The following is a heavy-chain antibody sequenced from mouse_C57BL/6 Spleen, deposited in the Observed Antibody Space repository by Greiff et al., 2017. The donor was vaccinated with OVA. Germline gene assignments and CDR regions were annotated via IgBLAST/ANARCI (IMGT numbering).Heavy chain of an antibody. V-gene: IGHV3-6*01. Sequence: EVQLQESGPGLVKPSQSLSLTCSVTGYSITSGYYWNWIRQFPGNKLEWMGYISYDGSNNYNPSLKNRISITRDTSKNQFFLKLNSVTTEDTATYYCARDFGNFAYWGQGTLVTVSA. CDR2: ISYDGSN. CDR3: ARDFGNFAY. J-gene: IGHJ3*01. CDR1: GYSITSGYY. D-gene: IGHD2-1*01.